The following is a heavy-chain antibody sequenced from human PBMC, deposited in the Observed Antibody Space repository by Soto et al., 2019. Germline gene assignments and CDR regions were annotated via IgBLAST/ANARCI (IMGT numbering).Heavy chain of an antibody. D-gene: IGHD1-26*01. CDR1: GGSISSVGYY. V-gene: IGHV4-31*03. CDR3: ARAGALDYYYYGMDV. Sequence: SETLSLTCTFSGGSISSVGYYWIWMRQHPGKGLEWIGYIYYSGSTYYNPSLKSRVTISVDTSKNQFSLKLSSVTAADTAVYYCARAGALDYYYYGMDVWGQGTTVTVS. J-gene: IGHJ6*02. CDR2: IYYSGST.